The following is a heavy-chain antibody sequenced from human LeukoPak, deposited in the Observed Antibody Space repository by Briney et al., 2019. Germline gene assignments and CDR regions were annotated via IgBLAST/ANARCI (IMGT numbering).Heavy chain of an antibody. D-gene: IGHD2-8*02. CDR1: GDSVSNNGAS. V-gene: IGHV6-1*01. Sequence: SQTLSLTCAISGDSVSNNGASWNWVRQSPSRGLEWLGRTYYRSKWYSDSAVSVKGRININGDTSKNQFSLQLHSVTPEDTAMYFCARGGWYMTVSLFASWGQGTLVTVSS. CDR3: ARGGWYMTVSLFAS. CDR2: TYYRSKWYS. J-gene: IGHJ4*02.